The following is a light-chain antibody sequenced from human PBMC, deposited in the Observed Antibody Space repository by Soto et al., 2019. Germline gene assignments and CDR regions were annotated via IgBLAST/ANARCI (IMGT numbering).Light chain of an antibody. J-gene: IGKJ4*01. Sequence: DIQMTQSPSSQSVSIGDRVIITCRASQSISTYLNWYQYKPGKAPRLVIFRSSTLQSGVPSRFSGRGSGTDFTLTISSLQPEDFATYFCQQTFSPYVSFGGGTRVEI. V-gene: IGKV1-39*01. CDR1: QSISTY. CDR3: QQTFSPYVS. CDR2: RSS.